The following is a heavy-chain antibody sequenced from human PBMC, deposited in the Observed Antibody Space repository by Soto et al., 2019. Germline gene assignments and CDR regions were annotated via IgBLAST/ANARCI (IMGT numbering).Heavy chain of an antibody. CDR3: ASSVAVASPAAFDI. D-gene: IGHD6-19*01. Sequence: ASVKVSCKASGYTFTSYGISWVRQAPGQGLEWMGWISAYNGNTNYAQKLQGRVTMTTDTSTSTAYMELRSLRSDDTAVYYCASSVAVASPAAFDIWAQGTMVTVSS. CDR1: GYTFTSYG. CDR2: ISAYNGNT. J-gene: IGHJ3*02. V-gene: IGHV1-18*01.